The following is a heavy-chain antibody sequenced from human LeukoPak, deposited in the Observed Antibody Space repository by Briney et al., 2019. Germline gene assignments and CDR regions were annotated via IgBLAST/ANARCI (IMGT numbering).Heavy chain of an antibody. J-gene: IGHJ5*02. Sequence: GASVKVSCKASGYTFTSYGISWVRQAPGQGLEWMGWISAYNGNTNYAQKLQGRVTMTTDTSTSTAYMELRSLRSDDTAVYYCARDHMYYDFWSGYLQNWFGPWGQGTLVTVSS. D-gene: IGHD3-3*01. V-gene: IGHV1-18*01. CDR3: ARDHMYYDFWSGYLQNWFGP. CDR1: GYTFTSYG. CDR2: ISAYNGNT.